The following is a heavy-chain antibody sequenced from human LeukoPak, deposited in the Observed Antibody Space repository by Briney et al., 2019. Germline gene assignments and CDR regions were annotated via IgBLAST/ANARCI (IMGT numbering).Heavy chain of an antibody. CDR3: ARVPPYSSRLADAFDI. CDR1: GFTFSSYS. Sequence: PGGSLRLSCAASGFTFSSYSMNWVRQAPGKGLEWVSSISSSSSYIYYADSVKGRFTTSRDNAKNSLYLQMNSLRAEDTAVYYCARVPPYSSRLADAFDIWGQGTMVTVSS. CDR2: ISSSSSYI. J-gene: IGHJ3*02. D-gene: IGHD6-13*01. V-gene: IGHV3-21*01.